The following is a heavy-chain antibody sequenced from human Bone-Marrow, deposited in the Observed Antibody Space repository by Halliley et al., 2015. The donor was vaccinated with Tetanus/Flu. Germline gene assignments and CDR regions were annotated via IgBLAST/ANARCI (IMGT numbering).Heavy chain of an antibody. D-gene: IGHD3-10*01. CDR2: IGGSGSTI. Sequence: IGGSGSTIYYADSVKGRFTISRDNAKNSLYLQMNSLRAEDTAVYYCARDGEGAFKDYYYYGMDVWGQGTTVTVSS. V-gene: IGHV3-48*03. CDR3: ARDGEGAFKDYYYYGMDV. J-gene: IGHJ6*02.